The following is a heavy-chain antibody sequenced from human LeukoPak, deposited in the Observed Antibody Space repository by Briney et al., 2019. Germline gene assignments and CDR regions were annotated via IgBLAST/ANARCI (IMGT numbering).Heavy chain of an antibody. V-gene: IGHV3-23*01. J-gene: IGHJ4*02. CDR1: GFTFSSYA. Sequence: GGSLRLSCAASGFTFSSYAMSWVRQAPGKWMEWVSAISGRGGSTYYADSVKGRFTISRDNSKNTLYLQMNSLRAEDTAVYYCAKDWGDYGDYGNDYWGQGTLVTVSS. CDR3: AKDWGDYGDYGNDY. CDR2: ISGRGGST. D-gene: IGHD4-17*01.